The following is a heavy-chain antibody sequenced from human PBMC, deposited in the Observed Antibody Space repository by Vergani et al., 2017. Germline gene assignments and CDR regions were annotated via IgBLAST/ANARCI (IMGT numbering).Heavy chain of an antibody. J-gene: IGHJ6*02. Sequence: EVQLLESGGGLVQPGGSLRLSCAASGFTFSSYAMSWVRQAPGKGLEWVSAISGSGGSTYYADSVKGRFTISRANSKNTLYLQMNSLRAEDTAVYYCAKDTDRGVTYYYYYGMDVWGQGTTVTVSS. CDR2: ISGSGGST. D-gene: IGHD3-10*01. V-gene: IGHV3-23*01. CDR1: GFTFSSYA. CDR3: AKDTDRGVTYYYYYGMDV.